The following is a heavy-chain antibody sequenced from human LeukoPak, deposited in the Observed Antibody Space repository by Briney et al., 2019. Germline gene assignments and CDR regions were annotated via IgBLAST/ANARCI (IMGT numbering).Heavy chain of an antibody. CDR1: GFTFSSYG. CDR3: AKDTYYYDSSGYPGY. D-gene: IGHD3-22*01. V-gene: IGHV3-30*18. CDR2: ISYDGSNK. Sequence: GGSLRLSCAASGFTFSSYGMHWVRQAPGKGLEGVAVISYDGSNKYYADSVKGRFTISRDNSKNTLYLQMNSLRAEDTAVYYCAKDTYYYDSSGYPGYWGQGTLVTVSS. J-gene: IGHJ4*02.